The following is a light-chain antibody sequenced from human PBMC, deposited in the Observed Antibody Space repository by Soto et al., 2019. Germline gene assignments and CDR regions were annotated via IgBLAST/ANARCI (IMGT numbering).Light chain of an antibody. CDR3: QQYNSYSPEFT. CDR2: KAS. CDR1: QSISGW. V-gene: IGKV1-5*03. J-gene: IGKJ3*01. Sequence: DIQMTQSPSTLSASVGDRVTITCRASQSISGWLAWYQQKPGKAPKLLIYKASSLESGVPSRFSGSGSGTEFTLTISSLQPDDFATYYCQQYNSYSPEFTFGPGTKVDIK.